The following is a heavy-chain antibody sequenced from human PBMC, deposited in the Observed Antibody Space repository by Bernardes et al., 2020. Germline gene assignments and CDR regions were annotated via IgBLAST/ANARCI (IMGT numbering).Heavy chain of an antibody. V-gene: IGHV3-7*01. Sequence: GGSLIRSCAASGFTFSSYWMSWVRQAPGQGLEWVANIRQDGSEKYYVDSVKGRFTISRDNAKNSLYLQMNSLRAEDTAVYYCARDPGYSYGFDYWGQGTLVTVSS. CDR1: GFTFSSYW. J-gene: IGHJ4*02. CDR2: IRQDGSEK. D-gene: IGHD5-18*01. CDR3: ARDPGYSYGFDY.